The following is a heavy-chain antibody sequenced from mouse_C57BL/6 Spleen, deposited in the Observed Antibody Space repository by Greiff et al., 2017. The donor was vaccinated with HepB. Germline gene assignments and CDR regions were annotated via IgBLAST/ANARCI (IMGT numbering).Heavy chain of an antibody. CDR1: GFTFSSYA. CDR2: ISSGGDYI. J-gene: IGHJ4*01. V-gene: IGHV5-9-1*02. D-gene: IGHD2-12*01. CDR3: TRGALRDYAMDY. Sequence: EVMLVESGEGLVKPGGSLKLSCAASGFTFSSYAMSWVRQTPEKRLEWVAYISSGGDYIYYADTVKGRFTISRDNARNTLYLQMSSLKSEDTAMYYCTRGALRDYAMDYWGQGTSVTVSS.